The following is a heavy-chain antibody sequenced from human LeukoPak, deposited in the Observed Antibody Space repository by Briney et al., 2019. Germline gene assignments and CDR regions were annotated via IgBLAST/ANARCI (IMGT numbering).Heavy chain of an antibody. CDR2: TYYKSRWYK. D-gene: IGHD6-6*01. J-gene: IGHJ4*02. CDR1: GDSVSGNSGA. CDR3: ARGLLGEYSSWSSDY. V-gene: IGHV6-1*01. Sequence: SQTLSLTCAISGDSVSGNSGAWNWIRQSPSRGLEWLGRTYYKSRWYKDYAVSVKSRITISPDTSKNQFSLQLNSVTPEDTAVYYCARGLLGEYSSWSSDYWGQGTLVTVSS.